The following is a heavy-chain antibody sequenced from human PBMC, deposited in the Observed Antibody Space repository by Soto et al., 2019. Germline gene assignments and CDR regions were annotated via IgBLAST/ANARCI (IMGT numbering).Heavy chain of an antibody. V-gene: IGHV1-2*04. Sequence: ASVKVSCKASGYTFTGYYMHWVRQAPGQGLEWMGWINPNSGGTNYAQKFQGWVTMTGDTSISTAYMELSRLRSDDTAVYYCALLYYYDSSGYPNYDYWGQGTLVTVSS. J-gene: IGHJ4*02. CDR3: ALLYYYDSSGYPNYDY. CDR2: INPNSGGT. CDR1: GYTFTGYY. D-gene: IGHD3-22*01.